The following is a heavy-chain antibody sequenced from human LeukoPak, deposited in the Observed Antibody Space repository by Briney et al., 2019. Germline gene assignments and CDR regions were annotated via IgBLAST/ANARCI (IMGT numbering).Heavy chain of an antibody. CDR2: IYSGGST. Sequence: PGGSLRLSGAASQFTVSSNYMSWVRQASPKQLLGFSVIYSGGSTYYADSVKGRFTISRDNSKNTLYLQMNSLRAEDTAVYYCARESYNWNRFMGFDYWGQGTLVTVSS. CDR3: ARESYNWNRFMGFDY. CDR1: QFTVSSNY. V-gene: IGHV3-53*01. J-gene: IGHJ4*02. D-gene: IGHD1/OR15-1a*01.